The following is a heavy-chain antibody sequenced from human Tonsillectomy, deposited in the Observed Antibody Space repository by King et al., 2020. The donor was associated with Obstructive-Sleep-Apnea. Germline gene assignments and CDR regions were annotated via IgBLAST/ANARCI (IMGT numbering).Heavy chain of an antibody. CDR3: AKNLVDGNSA. D-gene: IGHD4-23*01. J-gene: IGHJ4*02. CDR1: GFTFSSYW. Sequence: VQLVESGGGLVQPGGSLRLSCAASGFTFSSYWMSWVRQAPGKGLGWVAVISDDGGYRYYADSVKGRFTISRDNSKNTLYLQMDGLRVEDTAVYYCAKNLVDGNSAWGQGTLVTVSS. CDR2: ISDDGGYR. V-gene: IGHV3-30*18.